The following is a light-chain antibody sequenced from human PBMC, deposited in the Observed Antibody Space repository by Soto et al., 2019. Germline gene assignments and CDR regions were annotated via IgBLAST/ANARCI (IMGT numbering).Light chain of an antibody. V-gene: IGKV3-15*01. CDR1: QSVNSN. Sequence: EIVLTQSPGTLSLSPGERATLSCRASQSVNSNYLAWYQQHPGQPPRLLIYGASTRATDIPAKFSGSGSGTEFTLTISSLQSEDFAVYYCQQYNNWPPITFGQGTRLEIK. CDR3: QQYNNWPPIT. CDR2: GAS. J-gene: IGKJ5*01.